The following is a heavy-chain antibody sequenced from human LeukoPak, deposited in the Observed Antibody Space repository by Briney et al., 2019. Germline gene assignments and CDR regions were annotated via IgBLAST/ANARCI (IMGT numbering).Heavy chain of an antibody. V-gene: IGHV3-30*03. CDR1: GFTFSSYG. CDR3: ARNGDLCIDY. J-gene: IGHJ4*02. CDR2: ISYDGTNK. Sequence: GGSLRLSCAASGFTFSSYGMHWVRQAPGKGLEWVAAISYDGTNKYYADSVRGRFTISRDNSKNTLYLQMNSLRAEDTAVYYCARNGDLCIDYWGQGTLVTVSS. D-gene: IGHD4-17*01.